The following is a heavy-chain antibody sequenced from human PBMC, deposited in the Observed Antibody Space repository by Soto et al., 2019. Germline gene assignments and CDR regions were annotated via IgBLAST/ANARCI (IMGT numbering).Heavy chain of an antibody. Sequence: LXLSGAASGFTFSSYLMYWFRQAPGKGLVWVSRINNDGSSTTYADSAKGRFTISRDNAKNTLYLQMNSLRAEDMAVYYCTRPTRGASDAFDIWGQGTMVTVSS. CDR2: INNDGSST. CDR3: TRPTRGASDAFDI. V-gene: IGHV3-74*01. J-gene: IGHJ3*02. CDR1: GFTFSSYL. D-gene: IGHD3-10*01.